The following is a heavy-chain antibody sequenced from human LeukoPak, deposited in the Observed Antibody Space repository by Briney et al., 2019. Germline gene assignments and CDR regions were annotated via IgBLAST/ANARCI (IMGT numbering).Heavy chain of an antibody. J-gene: IGHJ5*02. V-gene: IGHV3-11*01. CDR1: GFSLSDYY. CDR2: ITGSGESV. Sequence: PGGSLRLSCAASGFSLSDYYINWIRQAPGRGLEWIAYITGSGESVYYADSVKGRFSVSRDNAANSVFLQMDSLRVDDSAVYYCTRDPEYSDTWGTGTLVTVSS. CDR3: TRDPEYSDT. D-gene: IGHD1-14*01.